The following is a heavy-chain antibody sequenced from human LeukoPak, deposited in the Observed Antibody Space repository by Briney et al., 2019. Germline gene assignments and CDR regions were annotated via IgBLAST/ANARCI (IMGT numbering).Heavy chain of an antibody. CDR1: GFTFNDFG. CDR2: IRYDRSNQ. Sequence: GGSLRLSCATSGFTFNDFGMHWVRRAPGKGLEWLSFIRYDRSNQFYADSVKGRFTISRDYSKNTVYLQMNSLRPEDTAVYYCAKDRLPRWPDAFDIWGQGTMVTVSS. V-gene: IGHV3-30*02. J-gene: IGHJ3*02. D-gene: IGHD4-23*01. CDR3: AKDRLPRWPDAFDI.